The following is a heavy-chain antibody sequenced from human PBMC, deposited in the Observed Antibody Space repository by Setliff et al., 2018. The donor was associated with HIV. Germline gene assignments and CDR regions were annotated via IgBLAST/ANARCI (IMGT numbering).Heavy chain of an antibody. D-gene: IGHD6-13*01. V-gene: IGHV5-51*01. CDR2: IYPEDSNI. CDR3: ARRDGRSMNAFEI. CDR1: DYTFTTYW. J-gene: IGHJ3*02. Sequence: PGESLKISCKAVDYTFTTYWIGWVRQMPGEGLEWMGIIYPEDSNIKYNPSFQNQVTISADKSISTAYLQVHNLKASDTATYYSARRDGRSMNAFEIWGPGTMVTVSS.